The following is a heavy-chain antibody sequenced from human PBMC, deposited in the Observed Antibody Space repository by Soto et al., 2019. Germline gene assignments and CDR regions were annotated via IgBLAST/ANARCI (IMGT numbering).Heavy chain of an antibody. J-gene: IGHJ6*02. V-gene: IGHV4-59*01. CDR2: IYYSGST. CDR1: GGSISSYY. CDR3: ARAAGDYYYGMDV. D-gene: IGHD6-25*01. Sequence: SETLSLTCTVSGGSISSYYWSWIRQPPGKGLEWIGYIYYSGSTNYNPSLKSRVTISVDTSKNQFSLKLSSVTAADTAVYYCARAAGDYYYGMDVWGHGTTVAVSS.